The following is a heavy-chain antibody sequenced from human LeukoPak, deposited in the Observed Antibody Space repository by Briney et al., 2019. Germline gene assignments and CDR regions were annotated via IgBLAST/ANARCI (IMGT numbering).Heavy chain of an antibody. CDR2: IYTSGST. V-gene: IGHV4-4*08. J-gene: IGHJ4*02. CDR3: ARGPHSGSYQSDY. D-gene: IGHD1-26*01. Sequence: PSETLSLTCSVSGGSINSYYWSWIRQPPGKGLEWIAYIYTSGSTNYNPSLKSRVTISGDTSKNQFSLKLSSVTAADTAVYYCARGPHSGSYQSDYWGQGTLVTVSS. CDR1: GGSINSYY.